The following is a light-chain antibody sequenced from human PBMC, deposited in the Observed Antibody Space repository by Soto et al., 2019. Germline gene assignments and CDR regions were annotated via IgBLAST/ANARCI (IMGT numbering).Light chain of an antibody. Sequence: EVVLTQSPGTLSLSPGYRATVSCRASQTVHSSFFAWYQQKGGQAPRLLIYGTSNRAAGIPDRFSVHGSGTEFTLTIDGLEPEDFAMYFCQQHGGSPPYTFGRGTRLEI. CDR2: GTS. V-gene: IGKV3-20*01. CDR1: QTVHSSF. J-gene: IGKJ2*01. CDR3: QQHGGSPPYT.